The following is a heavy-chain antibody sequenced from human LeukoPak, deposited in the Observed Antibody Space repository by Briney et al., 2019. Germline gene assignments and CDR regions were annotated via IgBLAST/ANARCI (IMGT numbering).Heavy chain of an antibody. Sequence: GGSLRLSCAASGFTVSSNYMSWVRQAPGKGLEWVSVIYSGGSTYYADSVKGRFTISRDNSKNTLYLQMNSLRAEDTALYYCARGSGYYPRPPYYFDYWGQGTLVTVSS. CDR1: GFTVSSNY. V-gene: IGHV3-66*02. CDR2: IYSGGST. CDR3: ARGSGYYPRPPYYFDY. J-gene: IGHJ4*02. D-gene: IGHD3-3*01.